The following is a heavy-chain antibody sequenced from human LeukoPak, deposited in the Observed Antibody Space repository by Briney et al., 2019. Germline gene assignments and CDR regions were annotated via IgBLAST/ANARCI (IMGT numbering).Heavy chain of an antibody. D-gene: IGHD3-10*01. CDR1: GGSFSGYY. V-gene: IGHV4-34*01. J-gene: IGHJ4*02. Sequence: NPSETLSLTCAVYGGSFSGYYWSWIRQPPGKGLEWIGEINHSGSTNYNPSLKSRVTISVDTSKNQFSLKLSSVTAADTAVYYCARGYYYGSGSYRPGAEFDYWGQGTLVTVPS. CDR3: ARGYYYGSGSYRPGAEFDY. CDR2: INHSGST.